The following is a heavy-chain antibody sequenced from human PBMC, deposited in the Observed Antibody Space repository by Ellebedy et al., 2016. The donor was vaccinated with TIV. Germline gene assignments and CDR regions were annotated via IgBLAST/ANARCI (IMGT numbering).Heavy chain of an antibody. V-gene: IGHV4-39*01. J-gene: IGHJ4*02. D-gene: IGHD2-15*01. CDR2: IYYSGST. CDR3: AGHILGGLPRVDY. CDR1: GGSISSSSYY. Sequence: SETLSLTCTVSGGSISSSSYYWGWIRQPPGKGLEWIGSIYYSGSTYYNPSLKSRVTISVDTSKNQFSLKLSSVTAADTAVYYCAGHILGGLPRVDYWGQGTLVTVSS.